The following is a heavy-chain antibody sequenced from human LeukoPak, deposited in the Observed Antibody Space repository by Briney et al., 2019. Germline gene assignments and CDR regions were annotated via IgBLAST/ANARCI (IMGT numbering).Heavy chain of an antibody. D-gene: IGHD6-13*01. J-gene: IGHJ4*02. V-gene: IGHV3-23*01. Sequence: GGSLRLSCAASGFTFSNYAMSWVRQAPGKGLEWVSAFSGSGVSTHYADSVKGRFTISRDNSKNTLYLQMNSLTAEDTAVYYCARVAEAAAFDSWGQGTLVTVSS. CDR1: GFTFSNYA. CDR3: ARVAEAAAFDS. CDR2: FSGSGVST.